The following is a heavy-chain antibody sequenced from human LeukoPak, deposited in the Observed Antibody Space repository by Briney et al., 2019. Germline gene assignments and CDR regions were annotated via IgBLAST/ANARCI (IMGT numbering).Heavy chain of an antibody. CDR2: IKQDGSEK. CDR3: AKEGGSYSLDY. Sequence: PGGSLRLSCAASGFTFSSYWMSWVRQAPGKGLEWVANIKQDGSEKYYVDSVKGRFTISRDNAKNSLYLQMNSLRAEDTAVYYCAKEGGSYSLDYWGQGTLVTVSS. V-gene: IGHV3-7*01. CDR1: GFTFSSYW. J-gene: IGHJ4*02. D-gene: IGHD1-26*01.